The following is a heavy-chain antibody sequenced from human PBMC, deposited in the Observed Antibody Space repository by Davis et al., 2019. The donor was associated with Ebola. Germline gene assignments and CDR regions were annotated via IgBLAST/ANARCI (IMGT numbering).Heavy chain of an antibody. Sequence: GESLKTPCAASGLPSSGYGMTWVRQAPGKGLEWVSSFSRSSSYIYYADSVKGRFTISRDNSKNTLYLQMSSLRADDTAVYYCAREGKYRDESRTFDYWGQGTLVTVSS. CDR2: FSRSSSYI. J-gene: IGHJ4*02. D-gene: IGHD2-2*01. CDR1: GLPSSGYG. CDR3: AREGKYRDESRTFDY. V-gene: IGHV3-21*01.